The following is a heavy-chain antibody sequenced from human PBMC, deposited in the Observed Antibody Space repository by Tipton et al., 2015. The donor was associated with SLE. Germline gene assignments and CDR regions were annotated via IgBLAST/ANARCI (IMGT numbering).Heavy chain of an antibody. CDR3: ARVHWDIVVPLDY. J-gene: IGHJ4*02. Sequence: GSLRLSCAASGFTFSSYWMSWVRQAPGKGLEWVANIKQDGSEKYYVDSVKGRFTISRDNAKNSLYLQMNSLRAEDTAVYYCARVHWDIVVPLDYWGQGTLVTVSS. D-gene: IGHD5-12*01. V-gene: IGHV3-7*01. CDR1: GFTFSSYW. CDR2: IKQDGSEK.